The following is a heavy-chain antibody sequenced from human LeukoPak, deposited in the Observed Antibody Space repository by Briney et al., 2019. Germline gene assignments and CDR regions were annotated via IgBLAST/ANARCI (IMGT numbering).Heavy chain of an antibody. V-gene: IGHV4-4*07. CDR1: GGSISSYY. CDR2: IYTSGST. J-gene: IGHJ6*03. CDR3: ARVYYYYYYYMDV. Sequence: SETLSLSCTVSGGSISSYYWSWIRQPAGKGLEWLGRIYTSGSTNYNPSLKSRVTMSVDTSKNQFSLKLSSVTAADTAVYYCARVYYYYYYYMDVWGKGTTVTVSS.